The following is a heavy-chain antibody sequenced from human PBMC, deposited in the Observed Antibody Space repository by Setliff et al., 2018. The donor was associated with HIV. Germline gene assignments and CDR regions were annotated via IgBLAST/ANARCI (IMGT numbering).Heavy chain of an antibody. CDR3: ARHQVIPTVIGAFDI. CDR2: LYYGGST. CDR1: GDSISTSNSY. J-gene: IGHJ3*02. D-gene: IGHD3-16*02. V-gene: IGHV4-39*01. Sequence: PSETLSLTCTVPGDSISTSNSYWGWVRQPPGKGLEWIGSLYYGGSTYYNPSLKSRVTISVDTSKNHFSLKLSSVTAADTAVYYCARHQVIPTVIGAFDIWGQGTVVTVSS.